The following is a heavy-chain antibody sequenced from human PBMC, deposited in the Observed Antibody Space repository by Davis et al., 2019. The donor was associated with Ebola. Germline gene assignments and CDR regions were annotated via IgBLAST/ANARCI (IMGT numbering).Heavy chain of an antibody. V-gene: IGHV3-74*01. CDR1: GFTFSSYA. J-gene: IGHJ6*02. Sequence: PGGSLRLSCAASGFTFSSYAMHWVRQAPGKGLVWVSRINSDGSSTSYADSVKGRFTISRDNAKNTLYLQMNSLRAEDTAVYYCARDWLEQWTLRNGMDVWGQGTTVTVSS. D-gene: IGHD6-19*01. CDR2: INSDGSST. CDR3: ARDWLEQWTLRNGMDV.